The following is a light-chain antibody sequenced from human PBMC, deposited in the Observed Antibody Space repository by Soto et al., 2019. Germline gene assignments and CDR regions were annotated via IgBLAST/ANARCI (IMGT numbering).Light chain of an antibody. CDR1: QNINFN. J-gene: IGKJ4*01. Sequence: ETLMTQSPATLSASPGERVTLSCRASQNINFNLAWYQQKPGQAPRVLIYGASSRASGIPDRFSGSGSGRDFTIPISRLEHDDFAFYYCQQYHNWPPLTFGGGTRVEIK. CDR2: GAS. V-gene: IGKV3D-15*01. CDR3: QQYHNWPPLT.